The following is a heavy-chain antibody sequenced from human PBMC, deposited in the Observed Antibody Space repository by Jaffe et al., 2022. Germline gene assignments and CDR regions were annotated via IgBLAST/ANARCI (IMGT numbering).Heavy chain of an antibody. CDR2: ISSSSSTI. CDR3: ARVSTGYSSSWLYYFDY. Sequence: EVQLVESGGGLVQPGGSLRLSCAASGFTFSSYSMNWVRQAPGKGLEWVSYISSSSSTIYYADSVKGRFTISRDNAKNSLYLQMNSLRAEDTAVYYCARVSTGYSSSWLYYFDYWGQGTLVTVSS. CDR1: GFTFSSYS. D-gene: IGHD6-13*01. V-gene: IGHV3-48*01. J-gene: IGHJ4*02.